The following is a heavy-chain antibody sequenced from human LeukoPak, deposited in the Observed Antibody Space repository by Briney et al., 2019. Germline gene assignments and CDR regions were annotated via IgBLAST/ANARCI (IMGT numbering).Heavy chain of an antibody. J-gene: IGHJ6*03. Sequence: GGSLRLSCAASGFTFSSYWMSWVRQAPGKGLEWVANIKQDGSEKYYVDSVKGRFTISRDNAKNSLYLQMNSLRAEDTAVYYCAREAGTYSGYCSSTSCYYYYYMDVWGKGTTVTVSS. CDR3: AREAGTYSGYCSSTSCYYYYYMDV. CDR1: GFTFSSYW. D-gene: IGHD2-2*01. CDR2: IKQDGSEK. V-gene: IGHV3-7*01.